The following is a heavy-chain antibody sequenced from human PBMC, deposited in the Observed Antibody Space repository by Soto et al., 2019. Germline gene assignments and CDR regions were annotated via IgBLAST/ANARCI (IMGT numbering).Heavy chain of an antibody. V-gene: IGHV3-23*01. CDR1: GFTFNTYA. J-gene: IGHJ3*02. Sequence: DVQLLESGGGLVQPGGSLRLSCAASGFTFNTYAMGWVRQAPGKGLEWVSGISSGGGATYYADSVRGRFTISRDNSKNTVYLQMNSLGPDDSAVYYCAKLPWGFNYYDRSDYRATDNDAFDIWGQGTMVTVSS. CDR2: ISSGGGAT. CDR3: AKLPWGFNYYDRSDYRATDNDAFDI. D-gene: IGHD3-22*01.